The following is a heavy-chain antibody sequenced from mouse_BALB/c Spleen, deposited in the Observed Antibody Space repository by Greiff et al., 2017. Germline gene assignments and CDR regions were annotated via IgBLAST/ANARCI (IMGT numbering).Heavy chain of an antibody. D-gene: IGHD2-14*01. J-gene: IGHJ2*01. CDR1: GYTFTDYA. Sequence: VQLVESGAELVRPGVSVKISCKGSGYTFTDYAMHWVKQSHAKSLEWIGVISTYYGDASYNQKFKGKATMTVDKSSSTAYMELARLTSEDSAIYYCARGKVRTLDYWGQGTTLTVSS. V-gene: IGHV1S137*01. CDR3: ARGKVRTLDY. CDR2: ISTYYGDA.